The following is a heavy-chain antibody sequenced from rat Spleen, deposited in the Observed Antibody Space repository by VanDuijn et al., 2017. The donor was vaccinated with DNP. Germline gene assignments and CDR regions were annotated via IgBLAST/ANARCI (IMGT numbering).Heavy chain of an antibody. D-gene: IGHD1-4*01. CDR3: NRDVPNVLDY. CDR1: GFSLTSYG. J-gene: IGHJ2*01. CDR2: ISSGGNT. Sequence: QVQLKESGPGLVQPSQTLSLTCTVSGFSLTSYGVSWVRQPPGKGLEWIAAISSGGNTYFNPLLTSRLSIRRDTSKSQVFLKRKMLQTEDTAICFCNRDVPNVLDYWGQGVMVTVSS. V-gene: IGHV2S12*01.